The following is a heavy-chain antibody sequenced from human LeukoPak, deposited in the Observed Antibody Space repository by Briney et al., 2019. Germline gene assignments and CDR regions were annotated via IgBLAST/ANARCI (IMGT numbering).Heavy chain of an antibody. V-gene: IGHV3-23*01. J-gene: IGHJ3*01. CDR2: ISGSGGST. D-gene: IGHD2-2*01. CDR1: GFTFSSYA. Sequence: GGSLRLPCAASGFTFSSYAMSWVRQAPGKGLEWVSAISGSGGSTYYADSVKGRFTISRDNSKNTLYLQMNSLRAEDTAVYYCAKDSIVVVPAATAPFWGQGTMVTVSS. CDR3: AKDSIVVVPAATAPF.